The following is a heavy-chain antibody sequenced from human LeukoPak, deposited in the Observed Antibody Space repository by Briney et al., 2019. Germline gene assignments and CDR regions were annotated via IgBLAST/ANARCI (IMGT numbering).Heavy chain of an antibody. D-gene: IGHD1-26*01. CDR2: IYYSGST. CDR3: AGQSVKLRPYYFAY. J-gene: IGHJ4*02. Sequence: PSETLSLTCTVSGGSISSYYWSWIRQPPGKGLEWIGYIYYSGSTNYTPSLKSRVTISVDTYRNQFSLKLSSVTAADTAVYYCAGQSVKLRPYYFAYWGQGTLVTVSS. CDR1: GGSISSYY. V-gene: IGHV4-59*08.